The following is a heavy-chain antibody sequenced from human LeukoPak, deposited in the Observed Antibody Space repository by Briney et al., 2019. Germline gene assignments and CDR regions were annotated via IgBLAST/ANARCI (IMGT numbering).Heavy chain of an antibody. Sequence: SETLSLTCTVSGGSISSSSYYWGWIRQPPGKGLEWIGSIYYSGSTYYNPSLKSRVTISVDTSKNQFSLKLSSVTAADTAVYYCARHGGLWFGELFWVSVLPFDYWGQGTLVTVSS. CDR3: ARHGGLWFGELFWVSVLPFDY. CDR2: IYYSGST. V-gene: IGHV4-39*01. CDR1: GGSISSSSYY. D-gene: IGHD3-10*01. J-gene: IGHJ4*02.